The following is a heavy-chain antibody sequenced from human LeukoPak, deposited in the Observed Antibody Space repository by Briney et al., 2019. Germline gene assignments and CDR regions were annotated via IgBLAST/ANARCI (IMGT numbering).Heavy chain of an antibody. Sequence: PGGTLRLSCAASGFTFSSYGMSWVRQAPGKGLEWVSAISGSGGSTYYADSVKGRFTISRDNAKNSLYLQMNSLRAEDTAVYYCARGDDYGDYSFDYWGQGTLVTVSS. J-gene: IGHJ4*02. CDR1: GFTFSSYG. CDR2: ISGSGGST. D-gene: IGHD4-17*01. V-gene: IGHV3-23*01. CDR3: ARGDDYGDYSFDY.